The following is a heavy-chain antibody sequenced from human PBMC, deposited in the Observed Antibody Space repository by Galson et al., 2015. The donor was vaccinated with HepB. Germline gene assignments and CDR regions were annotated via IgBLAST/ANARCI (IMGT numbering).Heavy chain of an antibody. D-gene: IGHD2-2*01. CDR1: GGSISSGGYY. CDR2: INYSGST. Sequence: TLSLTCTVSGGSISSGGYYWSWIRQHPGKGLEWIGYINYSGSTYYNPSLKSRVTISVDTSKNQFSLKLSSVTAADTAVYYCASLIVVVPAYWYFDLWGRGTLVTVSS. V-gene: IGHV4-31*03. J-gene: IGHJ2*01. CDR3: ASLIVVVPAYWYFDL.